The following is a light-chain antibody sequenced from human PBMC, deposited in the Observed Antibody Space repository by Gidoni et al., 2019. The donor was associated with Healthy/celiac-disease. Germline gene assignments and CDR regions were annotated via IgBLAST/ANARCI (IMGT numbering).Light chain of an antibody. CDR1: QSVSSN. CDR3: QQYNNWPRT. J-gene: IGKJ1*01. Sequence: EIVMTQSPATLSVSPGERATLSCRASQSVSSNLAWYQQKPGQAPRLLIYGASTRATSIPARFSGSGSGTEFTLTISSQQSEDFAVYYCQQYNNWPRTFGQXTKVEIK. CDR2: GAS. V-gene: IGKV3-15*01.